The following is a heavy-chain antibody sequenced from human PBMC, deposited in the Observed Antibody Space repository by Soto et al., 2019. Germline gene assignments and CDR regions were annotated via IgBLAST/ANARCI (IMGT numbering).Heavy chain of an antibody. CDR3: AKPRDGYNREYFDY. V-gene: IGHV3-30*18. Sequence: PVGSLRLSCAASGFTFSSYGMHWVRQAPGKGLEWVAVISYDGSNKYYADSVKGRFTISRDNSKNTLYLQMNSLRAEDTAVYYCAKPRDGYNREYFDYWGQGTLVTVSS. J-gene: IGHJ4*02. CDR1: GFTFSSYG. CDR2: ISYDGSNK. D-gene: IGHD5-12*01.